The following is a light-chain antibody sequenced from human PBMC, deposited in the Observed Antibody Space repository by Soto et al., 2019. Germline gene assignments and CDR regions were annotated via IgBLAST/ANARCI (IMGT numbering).Light chain of an antibody. CDR1: QSVSSW. CDR2: KAS. J-gene: IGKJ3*01. Sequence: DIQMTQSPSTLSASVGDRVIITCRASQSVSSWLAWYQQKPGKAPKLLIYKASSLESGVPSRFSGSGSGTEFTLTISSLQPDDFATYYCQQYNSYSLCIFGPGTQVDIK. V-gene: IGKV1-5*03. CDR3: QQYNSYSLCI.